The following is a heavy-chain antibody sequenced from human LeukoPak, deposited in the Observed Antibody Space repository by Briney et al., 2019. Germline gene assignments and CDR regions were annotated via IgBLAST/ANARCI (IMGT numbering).Heavy chain of an antibody. CDR1: GFTFDDYG. CDR2: IKSKTDGGTT. Sequence: GGSLRLSCAASGFTFDDYGMSWVRQAPGKGLEWVGRIKSKTDGGTTDYAAPVKGRFTISRDDSKNTLYLQMNSLRAEDTAVYYCAKDQYPDYWGQGTLVTVSS. CDR3: AKDQYPDY. D-gene: IGHD4-11*01. V-gene: IGHV3-15*01. J-gene: IGHJ4*02.